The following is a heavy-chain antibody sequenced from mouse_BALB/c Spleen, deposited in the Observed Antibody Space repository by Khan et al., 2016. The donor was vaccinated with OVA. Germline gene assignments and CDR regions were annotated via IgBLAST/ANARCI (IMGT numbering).Heavy chain of an antibody. V-gene: IGHV2-9*02. CDR3: ARNREPDYFDY. CDR2: IWAGGST. Sequence: VQLQESGPGLVAPSQSLSITCTVSGFSLTSHGVHWVRQPPGKGLEWLGVIWAGGSTNYNSALMSRLSISKDSSKSQVFLKMNSLQTDDTVMYYCARNREPDYFDYWGQGTTLTVSS. CDR1: GFSLTSHG. J-gene: IGHJ2*01.